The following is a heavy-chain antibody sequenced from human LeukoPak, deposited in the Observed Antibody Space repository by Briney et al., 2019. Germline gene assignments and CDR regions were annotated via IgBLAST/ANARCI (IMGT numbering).Heavy chain of an antibody. CDR2: IVSDGSNT. CDR1: GFTLSTYS. D-gene: IGHD2-21*01. CDR3: ARGILVAILHSGAFDI. V-gene: IGHV3-30-3*01. Sequence: RSLRVSCAASGFTLSTYSIHWVRQAPGKGLEWVAHIVSDGSNTFSVESVRGRFTLSRDTTKNTLYIQMNSQRAEGTAIYLCARGILVAILHSGAFDIWGQGTMVTVSS. J-gene: IGHJ3*02.